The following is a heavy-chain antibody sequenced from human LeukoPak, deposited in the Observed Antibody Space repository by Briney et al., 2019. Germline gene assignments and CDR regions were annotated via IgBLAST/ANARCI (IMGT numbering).Heavy chain of an antibody. V-gene: IGHV1-69*04. D-gene: IGHD1-20*01. CDR2: IIPILGIA. Sequence: VASVKVSCKASGGTFSSYAIRWVRQAPGQGLEWMGRIIPILGIANYAQKFQGRVTITADKSTSTAYMELSSLRSEDTAVYYCARHPTITGTTGLSFDPWGQGTLVTVSS. CDR3: ARHPTITGTTGLSFDP. CDR1: GGTFSSYA. J-gene: IGHJ5*02.